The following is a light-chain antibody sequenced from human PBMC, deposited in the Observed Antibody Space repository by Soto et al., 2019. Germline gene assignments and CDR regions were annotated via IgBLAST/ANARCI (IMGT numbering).Light chain of an antibody. Sequence: EIVLTQSPGTLSLSPGERATLSCRASQSVGSNYLAWYQQKPGQAPRILIFGASGRATGIPDRFSGSGSGTDFTLTITRLEPEDFALYYCQQYGGSPGTFGQGTKV. CDR1: QSVGSNY. CDR2: GAS. V-gene: IGKV3-20*01. J-gene: IGKJ1*01. CDR3: QQYGGSPGT.